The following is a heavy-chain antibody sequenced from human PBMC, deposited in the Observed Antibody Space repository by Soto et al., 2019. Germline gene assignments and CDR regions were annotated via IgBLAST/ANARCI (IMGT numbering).Heavy chain of an antibody. V-gene: IGHV3-23*01. CDR2: ISGSGGST. CDR3: AKLSSEGRFDP. Sequence: EVQLLESGGGLVQPGGSLRLSCAASGFTFSSYAMSWVRQAPGKGLEWVSAISGSGGSTYYADSVKGRFTISRDNSKNSVYLQMNSLSAEDTAVYYCAKLSSEGRFDPWGQGTLVTVSS. D-gene: IGHD6-19*01. J-gene: IGHJ5*02. CDR1: GFTFSSYA.